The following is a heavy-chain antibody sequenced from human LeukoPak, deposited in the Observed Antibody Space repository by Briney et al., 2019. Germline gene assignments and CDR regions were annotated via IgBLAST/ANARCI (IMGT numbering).Heavy chain of an antibody. CDR3: ARDCSGGSCYNQH. J-gene: IGHJ1*01. CDR1: GFTFSSYS. D-gene: IGHD2-15*01. V-gene: IGHV3-21*01. Sequence: GGSLRLSCAASGFTFSSYSMNWVRQAPGKGLEWVSSISSSSSYIYYADSVKGRFTISRDNAKNSLYLQMNSLRAEDTAVYYCARDCSGGSCYNQHWGRGTLVTVSS. CDR2: ISSSSSYI.